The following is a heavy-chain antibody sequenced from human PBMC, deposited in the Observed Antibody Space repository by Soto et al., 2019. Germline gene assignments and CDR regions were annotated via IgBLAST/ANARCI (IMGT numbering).Heavy chain of an antibody. Sequence: QVQLQESGPGLVKPSQTLSLTCTVSGGSISSGAYYWSWIRQHPGKGLEWIGYIYYSGSTYYNPSLQSRVTISVDTAKNQSSLKLGSVTAADTAVDYSSIYDSSGSRGFQHWGQGTLVTVSS. CDR1: GGSISSGAYY. CDR3: SIYDSSGSRGFQH. D-gene: IGHD3-22*01. J-gene: IGHJ1*01. CDR2: IYYSGST. V-gene: IGHV4-31*03.